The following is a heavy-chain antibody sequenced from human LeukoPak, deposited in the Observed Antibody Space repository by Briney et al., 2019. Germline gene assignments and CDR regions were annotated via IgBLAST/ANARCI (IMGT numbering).Heavy chain of an antibody. CDR2: IYYSGST. D-gene: IGHD1-26*01. J-gene: IGHJ4*02. CDR1: GGSISSYY. CDR3: ARSGNIVGATDFDY. Sequence: SETLSLTCTVSGGSISSYYWSWIRQPPGKGLEWIGYIYYSGSTNYNPSLKSRVTISVDMSKNQFSLKLSSVTAADTAVYYCARSGNIVGATDFDYWGQGTLVTVSS. V-gene: IGHV4-59*08.